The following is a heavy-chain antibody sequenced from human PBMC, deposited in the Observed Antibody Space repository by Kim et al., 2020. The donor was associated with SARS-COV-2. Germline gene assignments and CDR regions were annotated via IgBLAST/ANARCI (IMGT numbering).Heavy chain of an antibody. D-gene: IGHD3-22*01. Sequence: GESLKISCKGSGYSFTSYWIGWVRQMPGKGLEWMWIIYPGDSDTRYSPSFQGQVTISADKSISTAYLQSSSLKAADTAMYYCAGPYYSDSSGYYQVDAFDIWGQGTMVTVSS. J-gene: IGHJ3*02. V-gene: IGHV5-51*01. CDR3: AGPYYSDSSGYYQVDAFDI. CDR2: IYPGDSDT. CDR1: GYSFTSYW.